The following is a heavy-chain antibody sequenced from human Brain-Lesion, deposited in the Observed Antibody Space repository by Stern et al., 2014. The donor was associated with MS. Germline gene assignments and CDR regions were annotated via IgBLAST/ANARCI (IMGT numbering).Heavy chain of an antibody. CDR1: GYIFTGYY. V-gene: IGHV1-2*02. CDR2: IKPNTGGT. J-gene: IGHJ6*02. CDR3: ARDQRGITIFGVVTDYYYLGMDV. D-gene: IGHD3-3*01. Sequence: VQLVESGAEVKKPGASVKVSCKTSGYIFTGYYIHWVRQAPGQGLEWMEWIKPNTGGTKYAQKFQGRVTMSRDTSISTAYVELSSLTSDDTAVYYCARDQRGITIFGVVTDYYYLGMDVWGQGTTVTVSS.